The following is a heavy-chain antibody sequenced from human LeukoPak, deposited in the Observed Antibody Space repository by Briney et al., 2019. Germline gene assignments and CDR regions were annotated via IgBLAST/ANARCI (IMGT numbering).Heavy chain of an antibody. CDR1: GFTVSSNY. D-gene: IGHD3-3*01. J-gene: IGHJ4*02. CDR2: IFSGGST. V-gene: IGHV3-53*01. CDR3: ARGSEAATIFY. Sequence: PGGSLRLSCAASGFTVSSNYMYWVRQAPGKGLEWVSVIFSGGSTYYADSVKGRFTISRDNSRNTLYLQMNSLRAEDTAVYYCARGSEAATIFYWGQGTLVTVSS.